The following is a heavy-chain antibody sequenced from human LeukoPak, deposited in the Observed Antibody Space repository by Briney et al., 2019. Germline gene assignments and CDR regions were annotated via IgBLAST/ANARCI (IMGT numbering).Heavy chain of an antibody. Sequence: SETLSLTCTVSGSSISSSYWSWIRQPPGKGLEWIGCIYSSGSTNYNPSLKSRVTLSIDTSRNQFSLKLRSLSATDTAVYYCARFYGSGGYSFDYWGQGTLVTVSS. J-gene: IGHJ4*02. V-gene: IGHV4-59*08. CDR1: GSSISSSY. CDR2: IYSSGST. D-gene: IGHD3-10*01. CDR3: ARFYGSGGYSFDY.